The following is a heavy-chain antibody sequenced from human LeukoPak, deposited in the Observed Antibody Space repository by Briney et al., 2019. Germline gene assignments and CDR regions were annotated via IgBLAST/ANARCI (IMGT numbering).Heavy chain of an antibody. Sequence: SETLSLTCAVYGGSFSGYYWSWIRQPPGKGLEWIGEINHSGSTNYNPSLKSRVTISVDTSKNQFSLKLSSVTAADTAVYYCARLVGAERQGDFDYWGQGTLVTVSS. CDR1: GGSFSGYY. CDR3: ARLVGAERQGDFDY. CDR2: INHSGST. D-gene: IGHD1-1*01. V-gene: IGHV4-34*01. J-gene: IGHJ4*02.